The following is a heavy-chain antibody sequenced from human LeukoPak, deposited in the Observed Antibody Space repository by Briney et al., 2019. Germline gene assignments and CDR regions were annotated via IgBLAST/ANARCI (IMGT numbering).Heavy chain of an antibody. CDR3: ARGSPLVVTLYGGNSMDYYYYYGMDV. CDR1: GYTFTGYY. CDR2: INPNSGGT. Sequence: ASVKVSCKASGYTFTGYYMHWVRQPPGQGLEWMGLINPNSGGTNYAQKFQGRVTMTRDTSISTAYMELSRLRSDDTAVYYCARGSPLVVTLYGGNSMDYYYYYGMDVWGQGTTVTVSS. D-gene: IGHD4-23*01. J-gene: IGHJ6*02. V-gene: IGHV1-2*02.